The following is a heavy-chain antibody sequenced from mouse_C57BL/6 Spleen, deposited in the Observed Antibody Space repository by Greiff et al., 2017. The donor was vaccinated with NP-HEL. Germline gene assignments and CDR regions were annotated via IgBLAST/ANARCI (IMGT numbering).Heavy chain of an antibody. CDR3: ARSNDGYSAWFAY. Sequence: VQLQQPGAELVRPGSSVKLSCKASGYTFTSYWMHWVKQRPIQGLEWIGNIDPSDSETHYNQKFKDKATLTVDKSSSTAYMQLSSLTSEDSAVYYCARSNDGYSAWFAYWGQGTLVTVSA. CDR1: GYTFTSYW. CDR2: IDPSDSET. D-gene: IGHD2-3*01. V-gene: IGHV1-52*01. J-gene: IGHJ3*01.